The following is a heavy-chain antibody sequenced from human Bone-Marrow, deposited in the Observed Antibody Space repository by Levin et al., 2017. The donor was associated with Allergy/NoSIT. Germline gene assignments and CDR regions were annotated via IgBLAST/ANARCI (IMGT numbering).Heavy chain of an antibody. D-gene: IGHD3-22*01. CDR1: GGSIRSSSYY. CDR3: ARVRSGYYYDSSGYPLWYFDL. Sequence: SPTLSLPCTVSGGSIRSSSYYWGWIRQPPGKGLEWIGSIYYSGSTYYNPSLKSRVTISVDTSKNQFSLKLSSVTAADTAVYYCARVRSGYYYDSSGYPLWYFDLWGRGTLVTVSS. CDR2: IYYSGST. V-gene: IGHV4-39*07. J-gene: IGHJ2*01.